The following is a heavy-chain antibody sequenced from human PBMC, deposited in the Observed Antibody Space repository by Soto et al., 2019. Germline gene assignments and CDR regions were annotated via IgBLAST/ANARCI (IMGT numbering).Heavy chain of an antibody. V-gene: IGHV3-23*01. CDR1: GFTISSNA. CDR3: AKDKPGTTSFDY. Sequence: LRLSCAASGFTISSNAMYWVRQAPGKGLEWVSAISDRGDTTHYAESVKGRFTISRDTSKSTLYLQLNTLRADDTAVYYCAKDKPGTTSFDYWGQGTLVTV. J-gene: IGHJ4*02. CDR2: ISDRGDTT. D-gene: IGHD1-1*01.